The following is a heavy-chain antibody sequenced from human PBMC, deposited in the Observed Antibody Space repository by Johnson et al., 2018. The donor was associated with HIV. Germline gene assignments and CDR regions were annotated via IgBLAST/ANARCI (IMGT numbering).Heavy chain of an antibody. Sequence: VQLVESGGGLVQPGGSLRLSCAGSGFTFSDYWMKWVRQAPGKGLEWVAKIKQDGSEPYYVDSVKGRFTISRDNAKNLLFLQMNSLRAEDTAVYYCGFDIWGQGTMVTVSS. CDR3: GFDI. CDR2: IKQDGSEP. V-gene: IGHV3-7*05. J-gene: IGHJ3*02. CDR1: GFTFSDYW.